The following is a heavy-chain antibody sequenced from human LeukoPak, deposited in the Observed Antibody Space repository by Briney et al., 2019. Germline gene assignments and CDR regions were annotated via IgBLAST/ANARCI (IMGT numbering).Heavy chain of an antibody. J-gene: IGHJ4*02. V-gene: IGHV4-59*08. D-gene: IGHD3-22*01. CDR2: IYSSGTI. Sequence: PSETLSLTCTVSSGSISSYYWSWIRQPPGKGLEWLGYIYSSGTINFNPSLKSRLTMSVDTSKNQFSLKLSFVTAADTAVYYCARHDKGFDYWGQGTLVTVSA. CDR1: SGSISSYY. CDR3: ARHDKGFDY.